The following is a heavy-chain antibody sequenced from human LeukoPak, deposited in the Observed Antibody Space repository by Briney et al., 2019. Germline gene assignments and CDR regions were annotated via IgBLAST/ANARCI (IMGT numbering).Heavy chain of an antibody. V-gene: IGHV4-59*11. CDR3: ARETTVVTPGRSDVFDI. D-gene: IGHD4-23*01. CDR2: IYYSGST. Sequence: SETLSLTCTVSGGSISSHYWNWIRQPPGKGLEWIGYIYYSGSTNYNPSLKSRVAISVDTSKNQFSLKLSSVTAADTAVYYCARETTVVTPGRSDVFDIWGQGTMVTVSS. J-gene: IGHJ3*02. CDR1: GGSISSHY.